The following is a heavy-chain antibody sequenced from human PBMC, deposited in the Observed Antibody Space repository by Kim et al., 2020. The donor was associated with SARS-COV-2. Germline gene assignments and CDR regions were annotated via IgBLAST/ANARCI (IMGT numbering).Heavy chain of an antibody. Sequence: GGSLRLSCAASGFTFSSYGMHWVRQAPGKGLEWVAVISYDGSNKYYADSVKGRFTISRDNSKNTLYLQMNSLRAEDTAVYYCAKDVAFDIWGQGTMVTVSS. V-gene: IGHV3-30*18. CDR3: AKDVAFDI. CDR1: GFTFSSYG. J-gene: IGHJ3*02. CDR2: ISYDGSNK.